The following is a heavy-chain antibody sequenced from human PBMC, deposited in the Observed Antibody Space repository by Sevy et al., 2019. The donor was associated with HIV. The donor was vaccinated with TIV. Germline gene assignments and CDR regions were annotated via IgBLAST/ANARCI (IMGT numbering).Heavy chain of an antibody. D-gene: IGHD3-9*01. CDR1: GYTFTDYY. V-gene: IGHV1-2*02. CDR3: ATSCQRSYDVLNAYYPFNY. CDR2: INPNIGST. Sequence: ASVKVSCKTSGYTFTDYYIHWVRQAPGQGLEWMGWINPNIGSTQYARRFRGRVTLSRDTSINTAYLEMSRLRFNDMAVVYCATSCQRSYDVLNAYYPFNYWGQGTLVTVSS. J-gene: IGHJ4*02.